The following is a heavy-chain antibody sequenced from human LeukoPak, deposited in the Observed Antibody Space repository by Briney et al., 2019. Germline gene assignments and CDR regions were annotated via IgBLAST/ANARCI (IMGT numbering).Heavy chain of an antibody. CDR3: AKGGAYYDSSGYCSTSGY. Sequence: GGSLRLSCAASGFTFSSYAMSWVRQAPGKGLEWVSAISGSAGSTYYADSVKGRFTISRDNSKNTLYLQMNSLRAEDTAVYYCAKGGAYYDSSGYCSTSGYWGQGTLVTVSS. CDR1: GFTFSSYA. D-gene: IGHD3-22*01. J-gene: IGHJ4*02. V-gene: IGHV3-23*01. CDR2: ISGSAGST.